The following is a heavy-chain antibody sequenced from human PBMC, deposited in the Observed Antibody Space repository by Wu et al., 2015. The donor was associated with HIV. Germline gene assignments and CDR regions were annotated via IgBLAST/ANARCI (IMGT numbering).Heavy chain of an antibody. CDR3: ARDEGCNSPSCFLFDY. CDR2: IRPNSEST. Sequence: QVQLVQSGAEVKKPGASVKVSCKASTYTVTGYFIQWVRRAPGQGLEWMGWIRPNSESTNYAHKFRGRVTMTGDMSTNTVYMELRSLGSDDTAVYYCARDEGCNSPSCFLFDYWGQGTLVTVSS. CDR1: TYTVTGYF. D-gene: IGHD2-2*01. V-gene: IGHV1-2*07. J-gene: IGHJ4*02.